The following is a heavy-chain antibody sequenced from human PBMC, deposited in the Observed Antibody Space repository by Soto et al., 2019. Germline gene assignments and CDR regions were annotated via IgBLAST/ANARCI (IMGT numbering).Heavy chain of an antibody. CDR2: IYAGDSDA. D-gene: IGHD2-2*01. J-gene: IGHJ4*02. CDR1: GYSFSSYW. V-gene: IGHV5-51*01. Sequence: GESLKISCQGSGYSFSSYWIGWVRQMPGKGLEWMGIIYAGDSDARYSPSFQGQVTISADKSINTAYLQWSSLKASDTAIYYCARRLPRTSCCDYWGQGTLVTVSS. CDR3: ARRLPRTSCCDY.